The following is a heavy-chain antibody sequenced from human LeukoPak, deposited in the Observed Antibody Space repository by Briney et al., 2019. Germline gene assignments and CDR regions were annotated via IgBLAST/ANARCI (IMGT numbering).Heavy chain of an antibody. J-gene: IGHJ4*02. V-gene: IGHV1-18*01. D-gene: IGHD3-22*01. CDR2: ISAYNGNT. CDR1: GYTFTSYG. Sequence: ASVKVSCKASGYTFTSYGISWVRQAPGQGLEWMGWISAYNGNTNYAQKLQGRVTMTTDTSTSTAYMELRSLRSDDTAVYFCARGGFYDSSDDYFAANGDYWGQGTLVTVSS. CDR3: ARGGFYDSSDDYFAANGDY.